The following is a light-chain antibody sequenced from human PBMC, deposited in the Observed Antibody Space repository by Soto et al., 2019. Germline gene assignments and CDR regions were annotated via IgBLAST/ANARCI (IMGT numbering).Light chain of an antibody. CDR1: QSVSSNN. V-gene: IGKV3-20*01. Sequence: EIVLTQSPGTLSLSPGERATLSCRATQSVSSNNLAWHQQRPGQAPRVVIYGASTRATGIPERFSGSGSGTDFTLTISRLEPEDFAVYYCQQYGRSPFTFGPGNKVDIK. CDR2: GAS. CDR3: QQYGRSPFT. J-gene: IGKJ3*01.